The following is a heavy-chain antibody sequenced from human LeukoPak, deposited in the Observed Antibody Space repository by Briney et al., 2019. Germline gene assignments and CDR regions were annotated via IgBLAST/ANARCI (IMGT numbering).Heavy chain of an antibody. J-gene: IGHJ4*02. CDR1: GFTFSDYY. CDR2: ISSGGSTM. D-gene: IGHD1-26*01. V-gene: IGHV3-11*04. Sequence: GGSLRLSCAASGFTFSDYYMSWIRQAPGKGLEWVSYISSGGSTMFYADSVKGRFTISRDNAKNTLFLQMNSLRAEDTAVYYCARDRYYSVDYWGQGTLVTVSS. CDR3: ARDRYYSVDY.